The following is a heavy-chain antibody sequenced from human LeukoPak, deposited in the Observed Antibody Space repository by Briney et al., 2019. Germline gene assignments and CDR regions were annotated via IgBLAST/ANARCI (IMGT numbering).Heavy chain of an antibody. CDR1: GFTLDDFA. Sequence: GGSLRLSCAASGFTLDDFAMHWVRQAPGKGLEWVSLISWEGQTTFYADSVRGRFTISRDNSKNSLYLQMNSLTTDDTAFYYCTRDTDFGSPTHYFDHWGPRTLVSVSS. CDR3: TRDTDFGSPTHYFDH. V-gene: IGHV3-43*01. CDR2: ISWEGQTT. J-gene: IGHJ4*02. D-gene: IGHD3-10*01.